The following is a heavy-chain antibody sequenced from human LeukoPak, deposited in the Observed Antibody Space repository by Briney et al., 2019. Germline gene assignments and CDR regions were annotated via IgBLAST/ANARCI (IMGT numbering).Heavy chain of an antibody. Sequence: GSSVKVSCKASGGTFSSYAISWVRQAPGQGLEWMGGIIPIFGTANYAQKFQGRVTITADESTSTAYMELSSLRSEDTAVYYCARTCSGGSCYPPSNYYYYYGMDVWGQGTTVTVSS. CDR2: IIPIFGTA. J-gene: IGHJ6*02. CDR3: ARTCSGGSCYPPSNYYYYYGMDV. CDR1: GGTFSSYA. D-gene: IGHD2-15*01. V-gene: IGHV1-69*01.